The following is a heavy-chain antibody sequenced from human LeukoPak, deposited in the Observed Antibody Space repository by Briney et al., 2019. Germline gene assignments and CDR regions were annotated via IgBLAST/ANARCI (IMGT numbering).Heavy chain of an antibody. CDR3: AKAPHQQRAYGMDV. V-gene: IGHV3-23*01. CDR1: GFTFSSYA. CDR2: ISGSGGST. Sequence: PGGSLRLSCAASGFTFSSYAMSWVRQAPGKGLEWVSAISGSGGSTYYADSVKGRFTISRDNSKNTLYLQMNSLRAEDTAVYYCAKAPHQQRAYGMDVWGQGTTVTVSS. J-gene: IGHJ6*02.